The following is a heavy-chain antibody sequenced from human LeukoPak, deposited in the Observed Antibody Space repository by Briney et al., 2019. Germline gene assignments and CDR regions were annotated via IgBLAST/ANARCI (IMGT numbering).Heavy chain of an antibody. J-gene: IGHJ6*03. CDR3: ARLGKTYYMDV. CDR1: GDSISNHY. V-gene: IGHV4-59*08. Sequence: SETLSLTCTVSGDSISNHYWTWIRQTPGKGLEWIGNLYHSGAADYNPSLKTRVTTSVDTSKDQFSLSLRSSTAADTAVYFCARLGKTYYMDVWGTGTTVTVSS. CDR2: LYHSGAA. D-gene: IGHD1/OR15-1a*01.